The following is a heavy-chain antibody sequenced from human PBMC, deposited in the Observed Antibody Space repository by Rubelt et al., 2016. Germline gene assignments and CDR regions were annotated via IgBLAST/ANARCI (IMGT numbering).Heavy chain of an antibody. CDR1: GFTLSRYA. Sequence: QVQLVESGGGVVQPGRSLRLSCAASGFTLSRYAIHWVRQAPGKGLEWVALISSDGTNKYYADSVKGRFTISRDNSKNTLYLQMNSLRAEDTAVYYCARDLSDTGRYHHFDYWGQGTLVTASA. D-gene: IGHD1-26*01. CDR3: ARDLSDTGRYHHFDY. CDR2: ISSDGTNK. V-gene: IGHV3-30*04. J-gene: IGHJ4*02.